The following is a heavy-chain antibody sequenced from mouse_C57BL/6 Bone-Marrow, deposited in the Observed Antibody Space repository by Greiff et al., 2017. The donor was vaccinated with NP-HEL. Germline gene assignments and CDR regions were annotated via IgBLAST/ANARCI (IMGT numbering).Heavy chain of an antibody. CDR3: ARWGLINYYAMDY. J-gene: IGHJ4*01. V-gene: IGHV14-2*01. Sequence: EVKLQESGAELVKPGASVKLSCTASGFNIKDYYMPWVKQRTEQGLEWIGRLDPEDGETKYAPKFQGKATITADTSSNTAYLQLSSLTSEDTAVYYCARWGLINYYAMDYWGQGTSVTVSS. CDR1: GFNIKDYY. CDR2: LDPEDGET. D-gene: IGHD2-2*01.